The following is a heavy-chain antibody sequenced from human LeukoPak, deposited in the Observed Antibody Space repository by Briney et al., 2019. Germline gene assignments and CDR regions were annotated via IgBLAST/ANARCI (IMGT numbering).Heavy chain of an antibody. Sequence: SETLSLTCTLSGRSLSSYYWSWIRQPPEKGLEWIGYIYYSGSPNYNPSLKSRVTISVDTSKTQFSLKLSSVTAADTAVYYCGGGPYYYYGMDVWGQGTTVTVSS. CDR3: GGGPYYYYGMDV. V-gene: IGHV4-59*08. CDR1: GRSLSSYY. J-gene: IGHJ6*02. CDR2: IYYSGSP.